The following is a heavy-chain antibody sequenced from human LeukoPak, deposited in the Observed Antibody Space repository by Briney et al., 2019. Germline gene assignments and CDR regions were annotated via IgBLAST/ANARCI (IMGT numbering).Heavy chain of an antibody. Sequence: ASVKVSCKVSGYTLTELSMHWVRQAPGKGLEWMGGFDPEDGETIYAQKFQGRVTMTEDTSTDTAYMELSSLRSEDTAVYYCATDRYCGGDCYAKEFDYWGQGTLVNVSS. D-gene: IGHD2-21*02. V-gene: IGHV1-24*01. CDR3: ATDRYCGGDCYAKEFDY. CDR2: FDPEDGET. CDR1: GYTLTELS. J-gene: IGHJ4*02.